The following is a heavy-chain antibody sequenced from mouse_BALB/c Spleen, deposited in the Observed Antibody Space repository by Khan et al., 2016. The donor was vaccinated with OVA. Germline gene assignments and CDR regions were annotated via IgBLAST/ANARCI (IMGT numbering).Heavy chain of an antibody. CDR2: ISYSGST. V-gene: IGHV3-2*02. CDR3: ARTARIKY. Sequence: HQESGPGLVKPSQSLSLTCTVTGYSITSGYGWNWIRQFPGNKLEWMGYISYSGSTNYNPSLKSRISITRDTSKNQFFLQLNSVTTEDTATYYCARTARIKYWGQGTTLTVSS. CDR1: GYSITSGYG. D-gene: IGHD1-2*01. J-gene: IGHJ2*01.